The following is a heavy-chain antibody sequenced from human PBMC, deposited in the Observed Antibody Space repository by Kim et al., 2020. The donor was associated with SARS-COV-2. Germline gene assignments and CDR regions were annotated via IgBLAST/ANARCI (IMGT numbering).Heavy chain of an antibody. CDR1: GGSISSGGYS. J-gene: IGHJ4*02. CDR2: IYHSGST. CDR3: ASDSSGWFDY. Sequence: SETLSLTCAVSGGSISSGGYSWSWIRQPPGKGLEWIGYIYHSGSTYYNPSLKSRVTISVDRSKNQFSLKLSSVTAADTAVYYCASDSSGWFDYWGQGTLVTVSS. V-gene: IGHV4-30-2*01. D-gene: IGHD6-19*01.